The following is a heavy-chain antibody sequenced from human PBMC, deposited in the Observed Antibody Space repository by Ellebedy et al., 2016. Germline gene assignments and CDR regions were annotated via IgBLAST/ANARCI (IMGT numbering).Heavy chain of an antibody. CDR1: GFTFSSYD. CDR3: AREKATAFDY. D-gene: IGHD5-12*01. J-gene: IGHJ4*02. V-gene: IGHV3-13*04. Sequence: GESLKISXAASGFTFSSYDMHWVRQATGKGLEWVSAIGTAGDTYYPGSVKGRFTISRENAKNSLYLQMNSLRAGDTAVYYCAREKATAFDYWGQGTLVTVSS. CDR2: IGTAGDT.